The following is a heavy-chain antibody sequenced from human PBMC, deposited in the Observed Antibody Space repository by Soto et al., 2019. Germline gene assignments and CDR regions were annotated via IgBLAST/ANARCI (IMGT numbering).Heavy chain of an antibody. CDR2: IYPGDSDT. CDR1: GYSFTSYW. D-gene: IGHD3-22*01. Sequence: GESLKISCKGSGYSFTSYWIGWVRQMPGKGLEWMGIIYPGDSDTRYSPSFQGQVTISADKSISTAYLQWSSLKASDTAMYYCARAPHYYDSSGYAFDIWGQGTMVTVSS. J-gene: IGHJ3*02. CDR3: ARAPHYYDSSGYAFDI. V-gene: IGHV5-51*01.